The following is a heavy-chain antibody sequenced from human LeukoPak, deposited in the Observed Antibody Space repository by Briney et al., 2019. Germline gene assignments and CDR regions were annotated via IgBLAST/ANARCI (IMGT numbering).Heavy chain of an antibody. CDR1: GFTFSSYS. CDR3: AREEGYDSSGYYYYFDY. V-gene: IGHV3-21*01. J-gene: IGHJ4*02. D-gene: IGHD3-22*01. Sequence: PGGSLRLSCAASGFTFSSYSMNWARQAPGKGLEWVSSISSSSSYIYYADSVKGRFTISRDNAKNSLYLQMNGLRAEHTAVYYCAREEGYDSSGYYYYFDYWGQGTLVTVSS. CDR2: ISSSSSYI.